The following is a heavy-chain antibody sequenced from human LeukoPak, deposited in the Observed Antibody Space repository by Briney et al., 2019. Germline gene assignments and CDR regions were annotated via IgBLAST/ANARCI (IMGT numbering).Heavy chain of an antibody. CDR2: IIPILDIA. CDR1: GGTFISYA. V-gene: IGHV1-69*04. D-gene: IGHD5-18*01. Sequence: ASVKVSCKASGGTFISYAISWVRQAPGQGLEWMGRIIPILDIANYAQKFQGRVTITADKSTSTAYMELSSRRYEDTAVYYCARTSYGQGDDYWGQGTLVTVSS. CDR3: ARTSYGQGDDY. J-gene: IGHJ4*02.